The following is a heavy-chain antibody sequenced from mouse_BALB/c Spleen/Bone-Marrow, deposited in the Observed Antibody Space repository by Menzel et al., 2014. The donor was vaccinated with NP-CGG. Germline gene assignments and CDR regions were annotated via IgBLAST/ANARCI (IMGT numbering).Heavy chain of an antibody. Sequence: EVQLQESGPELVKPGASVKISCKTSGYTFTEYTMHWVKQSHGKSLEWIGGINPNNGGISYNQKFKGKATLTVDKSSSPAYMELRSLTPEDSAVYYCARREYGNYDYAMDYWGQGTSITVSS. CDR1: GYTFTEYT. CDR3: ARREYGNYDYAMDY. D-gene: IGHD2-10*02. CDR2: INPNNGGI. J-gene: IGHJ4*01. V-gene: IGHV1-18*01.